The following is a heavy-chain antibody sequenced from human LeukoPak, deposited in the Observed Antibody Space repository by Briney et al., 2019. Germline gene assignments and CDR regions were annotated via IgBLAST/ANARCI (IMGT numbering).Heavy chain of an antibody. D-gene: IGHD1-26*01. Sequence: SETLSLTCTVSGGSINSYYWSWIRQPPGKGLECIGYIHYTGSTNFNPSLKSRVTISVDTSKSQFSLKLSSVTAADTAVYYCAKLREWELPDLFDYWGQGTLVTVSS. V-gene: IGHV4-59*12. CDR3: AKLREWELPDLFDY. CDR1: GGSINSYY. CDR2: IHYTGST. J-gene: IGHJ4*02.